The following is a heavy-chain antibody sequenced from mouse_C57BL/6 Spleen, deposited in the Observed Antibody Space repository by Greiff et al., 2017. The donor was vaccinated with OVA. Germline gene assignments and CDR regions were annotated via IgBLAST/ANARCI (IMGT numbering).Heavy chain of an antibody. CDR1: GYTFTSYW. CDR2: IHPNSGST. D-gene: IGHD1-1*01. CDR3: ASYYYGSNWYFDV. V-gene: IGHV1-64*01. Sequence: QVQLQQPGAELVKPGASVKLSCKASGYTFTSYWMHWVKQRPGQGLAWIGMIHPNSGSTNYNEKFKSKATLTVDKSSSTAYMQLSSLTSEDSAVYYCASYYYGSNWYFDVWGTGTTVTVSS. J-gene: IGHJ1*03.